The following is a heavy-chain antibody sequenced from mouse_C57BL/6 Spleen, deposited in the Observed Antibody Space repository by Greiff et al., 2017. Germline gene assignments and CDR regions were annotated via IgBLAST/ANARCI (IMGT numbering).Heavy chain of an antibody. CDR3: ARGARGGAMDY. CDR2: ILPGSGST. CDR1: GYTFTGYW. J-gene: IGHJ4*01. D-gene: IGHD3-1*01. V-gene: IGHV1-9*01. Sequence: QVQLQQSGAELMKPGASVKLSCKATGYTFTGYWIEWVKQRPGHGLEWIGEILPGSGSTNYNEKFKGKATFTADTSSNTAYMQISSLTTEDSAIYYCARGARGGAMDYWGQGTSVTVSS.